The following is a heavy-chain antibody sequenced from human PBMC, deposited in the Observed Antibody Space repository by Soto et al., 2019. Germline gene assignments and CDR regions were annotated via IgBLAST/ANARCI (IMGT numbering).Heavy chain of an antibody. J-gene: IGHJ4*02. CDR3: AAGLDAY. CDR2: IYSGGTT. V-gene: IGHV3-53*02. CDR1: GFSVTDTQ. Sequence: EVQLVETGGGLIQPGGSLRHSCAVSGFSVTDTQVTWVRQAPGKGLEWVCVIYSGGTTNYADSVKGRFTISRDNSRNTVYLQMNSLRDEDSAVYYCAAGLDAYWGQGTQVTVSS.